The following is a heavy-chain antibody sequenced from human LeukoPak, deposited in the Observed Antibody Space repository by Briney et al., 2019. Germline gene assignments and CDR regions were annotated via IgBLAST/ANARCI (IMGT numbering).Heavy chain of an antibody. V-gene: IGHV1-69*13. CDR1: GGTFSSYA. CDR3: AREETGYSSGWYVY. D-gene: IGHD6-19*01. CDR2: IIPIFGTA. J-gene: IGHJ4*02. Sequence: ASVKVSCKASGGTFSSYAISWVRQAPGQGLEWVGGIIPIFGTANYAQKFQGRVTITADESTSTAYMELSSLRSEVTAVYYCAREETGYSSGWYVYWGQGTLVTVSS.